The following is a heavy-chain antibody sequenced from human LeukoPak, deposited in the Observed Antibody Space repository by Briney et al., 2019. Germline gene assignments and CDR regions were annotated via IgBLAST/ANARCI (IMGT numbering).Heavy chain of an antibody. CDR1: GFTFSSYS. D-gene: IGHD3-22*01. CDR3: ARDAHYYDSSGYDY. CDR2: IDFTSRYI. V-gene: IGHV3-21*01. J-gene: IGHJ4*02. Sequence: GGSLRLSCAASGFTFSSYSMNWVRQAPGKGLEWVSSIDFTSRYIYNADSVKGRFTTSRDNAKNSLYLQMNSLRAEDTAVYYCARDAHYYDSSGYDYWGQGTLVTVSS.